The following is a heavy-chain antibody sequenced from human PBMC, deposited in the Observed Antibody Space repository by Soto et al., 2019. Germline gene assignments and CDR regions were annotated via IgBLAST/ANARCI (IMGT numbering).Heavy chain of an antibody. V-gene: IGHV1-46*01. J-gene: IGHJ6*02. CDR3: AIEDYYDSSGYYPTNYYYYGMDV. Sequence: ASVKVSCKASGYTFTSYYMHWVRQAPGQGLEWMRIINPSGGSTSYAQKFQGRVTMTRDTSTSTVYMELSSLRSEDTAVYYCAIEDYYDSSGYYPTNYYYYGMDVWGQGTTVTVSS. CDR1: GYTFTSYY. CDR2: INPSGGST. D-gene: IGHD3-22*01.